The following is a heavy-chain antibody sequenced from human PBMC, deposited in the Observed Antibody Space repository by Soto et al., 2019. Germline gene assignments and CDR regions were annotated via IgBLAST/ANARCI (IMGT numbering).Heavy chain of an antibody. CDR2: INPSGGST. Sequence: GASVKVSCKASGYTFTSYYMHWVRQAPGQGLEWMGIINPSGGSTSYAQKFQGRVTMTRDTSTSTVYMELSSLRSEDTAVYYCARQFRVVRGVITKKSHFDYWGKGTLVTVSS. CDR1: GYTFTSYY. J-gene: IGHJ4*02. CDR3: ARQFRVVRGVITKKSHFDY. D-gene: IGHD3-10*01. V-gene: IGHV1-46*01.